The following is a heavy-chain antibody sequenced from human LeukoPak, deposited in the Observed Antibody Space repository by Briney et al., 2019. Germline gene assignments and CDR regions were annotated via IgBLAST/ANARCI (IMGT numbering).Heavy chain of an antibody. CDR3: AKDRHNYYGSGSYYDY. V-gene: IGHV3-30*18. J-gene: IGHJ4*02. D-gene: IGHD3-10*01. CDR1: GFTFSSYG. CDR2: ISYDGSNK. Sequence: PGGSLRLSCAASGFTFSSYGMHWVRQAPGKGLEWVAVISYDGSNKYYADSVKGRFTISRDNSKNTLYLQMNSLRAEDTAVYYCAKDRHNYYGSGSYYDYWGQGTLVTVSS.